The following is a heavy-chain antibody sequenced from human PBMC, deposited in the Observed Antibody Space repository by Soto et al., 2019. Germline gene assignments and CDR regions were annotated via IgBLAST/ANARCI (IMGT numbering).Heavy chain of an antibody. Sequence: GGSLRLSCAASGFTFSSYGMHWVRQAPGKGLEWVAVIWYDGSNKYYADSVKGRFTISRDNSKNTLYLQMNSLRAEDTAVYYCARDREGISATMDVWGKGTTVTVSS. V-gene: IGHV3-33*01. D-gene: IGHD1-20*01. CDR2: IWYDGSNK. CDR1: GFTFSSYG. CDR3: ARDREGISATMDV. J-gene: IGHJ6*03.